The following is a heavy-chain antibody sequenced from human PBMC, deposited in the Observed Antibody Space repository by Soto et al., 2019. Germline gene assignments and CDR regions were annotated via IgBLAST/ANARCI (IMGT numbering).Heavy chain of an antibody. CDR3: AHKGPEDWPLDY. CDR2: IYWDDDK. J-gene: IGHJ4*02. V-gene: IGHV2-5*02. D-gene: IGHD3-9*01. Sequence: QITLKESGPTLVKPTQTLTLTCTFSGFSLSTSGVGVGWIRQSPGKALEWLAVIYWDDDKRYSPSLKSRLSISKNXSKNQVVLTMTNMDPVDTATYYCAHKGPEDWPLDYWGQGTLVTVSS. CDR1: GFSLSTSGVG.